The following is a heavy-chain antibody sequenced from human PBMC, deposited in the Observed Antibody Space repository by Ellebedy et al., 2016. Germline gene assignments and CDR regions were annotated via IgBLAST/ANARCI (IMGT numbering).Heavy chain of an antibody. D-gene: IGHD2/OR15-2a*01. CDR3: TKVRSPDFYKSSGMDV. CDR2: ISDDGEDK. V-gene: IGHV3-30*18. CDR1: GFTFRTSV. Sequence: GESLKISXAASGFTFRTSVMHWVRQAPGKGLEWVAVISDDGEDKDYADSVKGRFTISRDNSKIRVFLQMNSLRLEDTAVYYCTKVRSPDFYKSSGMDVWGQGTTVTVSS. J-gene: IGHJ6*02.